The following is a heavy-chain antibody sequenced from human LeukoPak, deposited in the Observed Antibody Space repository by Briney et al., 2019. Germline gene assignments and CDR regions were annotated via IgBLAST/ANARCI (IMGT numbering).Heavy chain of an antibody. CDR2: IYYSGST. CDR3: ARASGGEVLDY. D-gene: IGHD3-16*01. Sequence: SETLSLTCTVSGGSISSDGYYWSWIRQHPGQGLEWIGYIYYSGSTYYNPSLKSRVTISVDTSKNQFSLKLSSVTAADMAVYYCARASGGEVLDYWGQGTLVTVSS. V-gene: IGHV4-31*03. CDR1: GGSISSDGYY. J-gene: IGHJ4*02.